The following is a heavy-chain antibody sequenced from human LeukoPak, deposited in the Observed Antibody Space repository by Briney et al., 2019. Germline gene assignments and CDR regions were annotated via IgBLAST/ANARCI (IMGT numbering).Heavy chain of an antibody. CDR3: AKLGSSWRAFDY. CDR2: IYSGGST. Sequence: GGSLRLSCAVSGFTVSRNYMSWVRQAPGKGLEWVSVIYSGGSTDYADSVKGRFTISRDNSKNTVYLQMNSLRPEDTAMYYCAKLGSSWRAFDYWGQGTLVTVSS. D-gene: IGHD6-13*01. V-gene: IGHV3-53*01. CDR1: GFTVSRNY. J-gene: IGHJ4*02.